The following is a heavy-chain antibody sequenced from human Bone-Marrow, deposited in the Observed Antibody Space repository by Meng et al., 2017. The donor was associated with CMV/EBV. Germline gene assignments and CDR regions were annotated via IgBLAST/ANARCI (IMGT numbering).Heavy chain of an antibody. CDR3: ARTDFRSGHQRGFYYYYGMDV. CDR1: GGSFSGYY. CDR2: INHIGST. V-gene: IGHV4-34*01. D-gene: IGHD3-22*01. Sequence: SETLSLPCTVYGGSFSGYYWSWTRQPPGKGLEWFGEINHIGSTNYNPSLKSRVTISVDTSKNQFSLKLSSVTAADTAVYYSARTDFRSGHQRGFYYYYGMDVWGQGTTVTVSS. J-gene: IGHJ6*02.